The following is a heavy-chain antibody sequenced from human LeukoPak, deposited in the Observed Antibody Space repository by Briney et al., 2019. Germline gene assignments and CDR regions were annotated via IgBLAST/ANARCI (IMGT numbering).Heavy chain of an antibody. CDR1: GYTFTSYA. J-gene: IGHJ6*02. D-gene: IGHD2-15*01. V-gene: IGHV1-3*01. CDR3: ARGDIYSGTPDV. CDR2: INAGNGNT. Sequence: ASVKVSCKASGYTFTSYAMHWVRQAPGQRLEWMGWINAGNGNTKYSQKFQGRVIITRDTSASTAYMELSSLRSEDTAVYYCARGDIYSGTPDVWGQGTTVTVSS.